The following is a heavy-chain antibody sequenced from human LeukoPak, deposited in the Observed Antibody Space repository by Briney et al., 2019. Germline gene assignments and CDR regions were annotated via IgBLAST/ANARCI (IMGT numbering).Heavy chain of an antibody. Sequence: ASVTVSCKASGYTFTSYYMHWVRQAPGQGLEWMGIINPSGGSTNYAQKFQGRVTITRDSSTNTFYMELSSLRSEDTAVYYCARMITRDLYFDLWGRGTLVTVSS. V-gene: IGHV1-46*01. D-gene: IGHD3-16*01. CDR3: ARMITRDLYFDL. CDR2: INPSGGST. CDR1: GYTFTSYY. J-gene: IGHJ2*01.